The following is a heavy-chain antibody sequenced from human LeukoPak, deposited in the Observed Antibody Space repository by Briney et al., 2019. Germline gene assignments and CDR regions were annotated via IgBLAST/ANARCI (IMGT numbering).Heavy chain of an antibody. D-gene: IGHD6-19*01. V-gene: IGHV1-2*06. Sequence: ASVKVSCKXSGYTFTGYYMHWVRQAPRQGLEWMGRINPNSGGTNYSQKFQGRVTMTRDTSISTAYMELSRLRSDDTAVYYCARDARGSGWSPDAFDIWGQGTMVTVSS. CDR1: GYTFTGYY. CDR2: INPNSGGT. CDR3: ARDARGSGWSPDAFDI. J-gene: IGHJ3*02.